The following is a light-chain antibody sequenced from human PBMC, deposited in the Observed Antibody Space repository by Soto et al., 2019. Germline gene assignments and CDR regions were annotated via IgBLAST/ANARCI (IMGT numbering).Light chain of an antibody. CDR1: SSDIGGYKY. CDR3: SSYTGGTTYV. J-gene: IGLJ1*01. Sequence: QSVLTQPASVSGSPGQSITISCTGTSSDIGGYKYVSWYQQHPGKAPKLMIYDVSNRPSGVSNRFSGSKSGNTATLTISGLQGEEEAEYYCSSYTGGTTYVFGPGTKVTVL. V-gene: IGLV2-14*01. CDR2: DVS.